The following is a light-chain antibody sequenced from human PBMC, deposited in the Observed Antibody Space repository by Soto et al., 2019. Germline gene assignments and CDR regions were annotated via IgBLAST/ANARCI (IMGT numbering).Light chain of an antibody. V-gene: IGKV1-9*01. CDR2: AAS. J-gene: IGKJ5*01. CDR3: QLLNNYPPT. Sequence: IQLTQSPSSLSASVGDRVTINCRASQGIFSDLAWYQQKPGKAPKLLIFAASTLQGGVPSRFSGSGSGTEFTLIISSLQPEDIATYYCQLLNNYPPTFGQGTRLEIK. CDR1: QGIFSD.